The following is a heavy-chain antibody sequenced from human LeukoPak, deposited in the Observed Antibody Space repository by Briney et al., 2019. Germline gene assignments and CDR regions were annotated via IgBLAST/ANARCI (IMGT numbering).Heavy chain of an antibody. CDR3: ASQGCSGGSCSIDY. CDR1: GFTFSSYS. Sequence: GGSLRLSCAASGFTFSSYSMNWVRKAPGKGLEWVSYISSSSSTIYYADSVKGRFTISRDNAKNSLYLQMNSLRAEDTAVYYCASQGCSGGSCSIDYWGQGTLVTVSS. D-gene: IGHD2-15*01. CDR2: ISSSSSTI. V-gene: IGHV3-48*04. J-gene: IGHJ4*02.